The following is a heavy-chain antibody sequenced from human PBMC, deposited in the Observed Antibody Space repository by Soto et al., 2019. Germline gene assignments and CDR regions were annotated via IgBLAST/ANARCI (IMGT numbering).Heavy chain of an antibody. CDR2: IYPGDSDT. CDR3: ARHKDTTIVVGGFDY. CDR1: GYRFTSYW. V-gene: IGHV5-51*01. Sequence: GESLKISCKGSGYRFTSYWIGLVRPMPGKGLEWMGIIYPGDSDTRYSPSFQGQVTISADKSISTAYLQWSSLKASDTAMYYCARHKDTTIVVGGFDYWGQGTLVTVSS. D-gene: IGHD3-22*01. J-gene: IGHJ4*02.